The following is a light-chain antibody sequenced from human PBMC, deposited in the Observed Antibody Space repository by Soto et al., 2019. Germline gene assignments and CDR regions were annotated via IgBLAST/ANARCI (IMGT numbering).Light chain of an antibody. Sequence: EIVLTQSPGTLSLSPGERATLSCRASQSVSGSSLAWYQQQPGQAPRLHISGASNRATGIPDRFSGSGSGTDFTLTISRLEPEDFAVYYCQQYGSSPRTFGQGTKLEIK. V-gene: IGKV3-20*01. CDR2: GAS. CDR3: QQYGSSPRT. J-gene: IGKJ2*01. CDR1: QSVSGSS.